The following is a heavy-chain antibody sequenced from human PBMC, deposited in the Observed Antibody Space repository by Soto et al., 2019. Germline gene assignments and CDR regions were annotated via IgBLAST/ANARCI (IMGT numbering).Heavy chain of an antibody. D-gene: IGHD3-16*02. V-gene: IGHV4-31*03. CDR3: ARAPETPPIVRVVVPYFFDS. CDR2: MYYSGSI. Sequence: SETLSLTCTVSGGSISSGGYYWSWIRQHPGKGLEWIGYMYYSGSIYYNPSLKSRAMISSDTSKNQFSLSVSSVTAADTAVYYCARAPETPPIVRVVVPYFFDSWGQGTLVTVSS. CDR1: GGSISSGGYY. J-gene: IGHJ4*02.